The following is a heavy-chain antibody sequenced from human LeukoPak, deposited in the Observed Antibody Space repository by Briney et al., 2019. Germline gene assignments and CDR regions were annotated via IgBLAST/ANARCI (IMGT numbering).Heavy chain of an antibody. Sequence: GRSLRLSCAASGFTFSSYGIHWVRQAPGKGLEWVTVISYDESKRYYADSVKGRFTISRDNSRNTVYLQMNSLRAEDTAVYYCANTYYAFWSGSLWGQGTLVTVSS. CDR2: ISYDESKR. D-gene: IGHD3-3*01. V-gene: IGHV3-30-3*01. CDR3: ANTYYAFWSGSL. CDR1: GFTFSSYG. J-gene: IGHJ4*02.